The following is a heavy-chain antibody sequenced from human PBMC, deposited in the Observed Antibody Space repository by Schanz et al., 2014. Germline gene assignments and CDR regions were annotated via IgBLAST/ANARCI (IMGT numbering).Heavy chain of an antibody. CDR2: ISGSGGDT. J-gene: IGHJ4*02. CDR3: TKPPPAYTSTWYTYYFDY. Sequence: EVQLVESGGGLVQPGGSLRLSCAASGFTFSTYAMNWVRQAPGKGLEWVSGISGSGGDTYYVDSVKGRFTVSRDNSENALYLQMSSLRAEDPALYYSTKPPPAYTSTWYTYYFDYWGQGTLVTVSS. V-gene: IGHV3-23*04. D-gene: IGHD6-13*01. CDR1: GFTFSTYA.